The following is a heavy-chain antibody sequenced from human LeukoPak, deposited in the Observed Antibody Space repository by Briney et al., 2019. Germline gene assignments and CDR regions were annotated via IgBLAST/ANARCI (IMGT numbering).Heavy chain of an antibody. D-gene: IGHD2-8*01. J-gene: IGHJ4*02. CDR3: ARNAGDF. Sequence: SETLSLTCTVSGASINSYYWTWIRRPAGKGLEWIGRIYSGGSTNYSPSLKSRVTMSVDTSKNQFSLRLNSVTAADTAVYYCARNAGDFWGQGTLVTVSS. CDR1: GASINSYY. CDR2: IYSGGST. V-gene: IGHV4-4*07.